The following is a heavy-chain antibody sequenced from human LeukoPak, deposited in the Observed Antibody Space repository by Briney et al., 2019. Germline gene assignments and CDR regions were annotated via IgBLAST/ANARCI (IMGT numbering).Heavy chain of an antibody. Sequence: PSQTLSLTCTVYGGSISSGGYYWSWIRQPPGKGLEWIGYIYHSGSTYYNPSLKSRVTISVDTSKKQFSLKLSSVTAADTAVYYCASYGGYSPFDYWGQGTLVTVSS. J-gene: IGHJ4*02. CDR1: GGSISSGGYY. D-gene: IGHD4-23*01. CDR2: IYHSGST. CDR3: ASYGGYSPFDY. V-gene: IGHV4-30-2*01.